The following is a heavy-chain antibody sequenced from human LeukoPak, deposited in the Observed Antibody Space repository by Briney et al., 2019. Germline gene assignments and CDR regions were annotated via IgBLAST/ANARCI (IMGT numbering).Heavy chain of an antibody. V-gene: IGHV4-59*01. CDR3: ASGYYYDSSALRDDAFDI. Sequence: SETLSLTCTVSGGSISSYYWSWIRQPPGKGLEWIGYIYYSGSTNYNPSLKSRVTISVNTSKNQFSLKLSSVTAADTAVYYCASGYYYDSSALRDDAFDIWGQGTMVTVSS. CDR2: IYYSGST. D-gene: IGHD3-22*01. CDR1: GGSISSYY. J-gene: IGHJ3*02.